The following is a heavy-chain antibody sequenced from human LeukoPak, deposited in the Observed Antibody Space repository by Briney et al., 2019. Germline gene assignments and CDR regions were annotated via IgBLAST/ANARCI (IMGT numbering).Heavy chain of an antibody. J-gene: IGHJ4*02. V-gene: IGHV1-69*02. CDR1: GGTFSSYT. CDR3: ASKGDAYCGGDCYSN. CDR2: IIPILGIA. Sequence: SVKVSCKASGGTFSSYTISWVRQAPGQGLEWMGRIIPILGIANYAQKFQGRVTITADKSTSTAYMELSSLRSEDTAVYYCASKGDAYCGGDCYSNWGQGTLVTVSS. D-gene: IGHD2-21*01.